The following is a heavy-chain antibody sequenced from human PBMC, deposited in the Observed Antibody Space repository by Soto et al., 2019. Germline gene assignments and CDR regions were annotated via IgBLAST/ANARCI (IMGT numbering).Heavy chain of an antibody. J-gene: IGHJ3*02. D-gene: IGHD3-3*02. CDR3: ARDDAFDNENGFDM. CDR1: GFPFSFYG. Sequence: GGSLRLSCAVSGFPFSFYGFHWVRQSPGKGLQWLGVIVSDGSAIYHADSLEGRFFISRDNSKDILYLQMNSLRVEDTAVYYCARDDAFDNENGFDMWGQGTMVTVSS. CDR2: IVSDGSAI. V-gene: IGHV3-33*01.